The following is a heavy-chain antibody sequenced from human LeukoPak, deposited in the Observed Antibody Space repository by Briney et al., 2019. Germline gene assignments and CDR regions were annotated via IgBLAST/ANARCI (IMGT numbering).Heavy chain of an antibody. Sequence: SETLSLTCTVSGGSISSYYWSWIRQPPGKGLEWIGYIYYSGSTNYNPSLKSRVTISVDTSKNQFSLKLSSVTAADTAVYYCARHKFDWLSIDYYYYGMDVWGQGTTVTVSS. CDR3: ARHKFDWLSIDYYYYGMDV. V-gene: IGHV4-59*08. CDR2: IYYSGST. CDR1: GGSISSYY. J-gene: IGHJ6*02. D-gene: IGHD3-9*01.